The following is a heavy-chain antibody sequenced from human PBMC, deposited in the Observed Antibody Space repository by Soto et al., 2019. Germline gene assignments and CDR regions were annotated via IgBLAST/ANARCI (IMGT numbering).Heavy chain of an antibody. J-gene: IGHJ6*02. Sequence: QVQLVESGGGVVQPGRSLRLSCAASGFTFSSYGMHWVRQAPGKGLEWVAVISYDGSNKYYADSVKGRFTISRDNSKNTLYLQMNSLRAEDTAVYYCAKDQACSSTSCYYSREKYYYYGMDVWGQGTTVTVSS. CDR1: GFTFSSYG. D-gene: IGHD2-2*01. CDR3: AKDQACSSTSCYYSREKYYYYGMDV. V-gene: IGHV3-30*18. CDR2: ISYDGSNK.